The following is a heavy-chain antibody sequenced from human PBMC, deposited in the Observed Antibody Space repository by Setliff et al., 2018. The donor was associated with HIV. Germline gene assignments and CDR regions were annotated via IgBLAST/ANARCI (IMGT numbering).Heavy chain of an antibody. V-gene: IGHV3-33*01. CDR1: GFTFSTYG. Sequence: PGGSLRLSCVASGFTFSTYGMHWVRQAPGKGLEWVAVIWSDGSTKYYADSVKGRFTISRDNAKNTLFLQMNILRVDDTAVYYCVRAPPNTVVSFFDCWGQGTLVTVSS. D-gene: IGHD5-12*01. CDR3: VRAPPNTVVSFFDC. CDR2: IWSDGSTK. J-gene: IGHJ4*02.